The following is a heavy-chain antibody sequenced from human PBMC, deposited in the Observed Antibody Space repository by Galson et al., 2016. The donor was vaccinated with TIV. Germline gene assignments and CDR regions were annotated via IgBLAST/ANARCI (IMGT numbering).Heavy chain of an antibody. CDR2: ISTGGTSK. Sequence: LRLSCAASGFAFSGYAMSWVRQAPGKGLEWVSYISTGGTSKYYADSVKGRFTISRDNSKNTLYLQMNSLTVEDTAVYYCAKDFVRAAHVPEAGINDYWGQGTLVTVSS. D-gene: IGHD6-19*01. J-gene: IGHJ4*02. CDR1: GFAFSGYA. CDR3: AKDFVRAAHVPEAGINDY. V-gene: IGHV3-23*01.